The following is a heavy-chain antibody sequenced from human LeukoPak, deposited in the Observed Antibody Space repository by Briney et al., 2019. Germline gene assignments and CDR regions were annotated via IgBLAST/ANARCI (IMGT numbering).Heavy chain of an antibody. D-gene: IGHD3-3*01. Sequence: ASVKVSCKASGYTFDSYGIIWVRQAPGQGLEWVGWISTYSGDTNYAQKFQDRVTMTTDTSSSTAYMELRSLRSDDTAVYYCARKRITTYTLDYWGQGTLVTVSS. CDR2: ISTYSGDT. V-gene: IGHV1-18*01. J-gene: IGHJ4*02. CDR1: GYTFDSYG. CDR3: ARKRITTYTLDY.